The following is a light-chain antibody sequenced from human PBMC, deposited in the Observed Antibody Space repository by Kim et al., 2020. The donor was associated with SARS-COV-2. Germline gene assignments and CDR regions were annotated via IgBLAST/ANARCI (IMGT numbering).Light chain of an antibody. CDR3: QQYYNTPLT. CDR1: QSVFDKSSNKNF. J-gene: IGKJ4*01. CDR2: WAS. V-gene: IGKV4-1*01. Sequence: DIVMTQSSDSLAVSLGERATINCKSSQSVFDKSSNKNFLAWYQQKARQPPKLLIYWASTRESGVPDGFSGSGSGTDFTLTISSLQAEDVAVYYWQQYYNTPLTFGGGTKVDIK.